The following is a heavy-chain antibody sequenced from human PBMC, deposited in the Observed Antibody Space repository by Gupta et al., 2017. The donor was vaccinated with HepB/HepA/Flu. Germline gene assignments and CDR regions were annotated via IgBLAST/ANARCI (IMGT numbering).Heavy chain of an antibody. Sequence: EVQLVESGGGLVKPGGSLRLSCAASGFTFSSYSMNWARQAPGKGLEWVSSISSSSSYIYYADSVKGRFTISRDNAKNSLYLQMNSLRAEDTAVYYCARGSSSSSALFDYWGQGTLVTVSS. J-gene: IGHJ4*02. CDR2: ISSSSSYI. V-gene: IGHV3-21*01. D-gene: IGHD6-6*01. CDR1: GFTFSSYS. CDR3: ARGSSSSSALFDY.